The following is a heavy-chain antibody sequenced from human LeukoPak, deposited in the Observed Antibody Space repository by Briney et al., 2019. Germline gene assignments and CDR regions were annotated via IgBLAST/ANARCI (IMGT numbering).Heavy chain of an antibody. Sequence: GASVKVSSKPSRYTFTSYYMHWVRQAPGQGLECMGIINPSGGSTSYAQKFQGRVTMTRDTSTRTVYMELSSLRSEDTAVYYCARAHPVVDTAMAYYWGQGTLVTVSS. CDR1: RYTFTSYY. V-gene: IGHV1-46*01. J-gene: IGHJ4*02. D-gene: IGHD5-18*01. CDR2: INPSGGST. CDR3: ARAHPVVDTAMAYY.